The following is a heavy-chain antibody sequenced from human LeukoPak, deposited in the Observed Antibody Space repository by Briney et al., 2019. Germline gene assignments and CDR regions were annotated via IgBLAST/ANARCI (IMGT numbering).Heavy chain of an antibody. Sequence: PSETLSLTCTVSGGSINSYYWSWIRQPPGKGLEWIGYIFYSGSTNYNPSLMSRVTISLDTSKNQFSLKLSSVTAADTAVYYCARNGGASWYVLDYWGQGTLVTVSS. V-gene: IGHV4-59*01. CDR1: GGSINSYY. CDR3: ARNGGASWYVLDY. CDR2: IFYSGST. J-gene: IGHJ4*02. D-gene: IGHD2-15*01.